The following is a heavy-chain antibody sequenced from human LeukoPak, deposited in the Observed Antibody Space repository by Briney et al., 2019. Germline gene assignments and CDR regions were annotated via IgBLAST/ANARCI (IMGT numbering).Heavy chain of an antibody. J-gene: IGHJ4*02. CDR2: ISGSGGST. CDR1: GFAFNFRTSG. Sequence: GGSLRLSCAASGFAFNFRTSGMHWVRQAPGKGLEWVSAISGSGGSTYYADSVKGRFTISRDNSKNTLYLQMNSLRAEDTAVYYCAKFGYGDPPPHYWGQGTLVTVSS. D-gene: IGHD4-17*01. V-gene: IGHV3-23*01. CDR3: AKFGYGDPPPHY.